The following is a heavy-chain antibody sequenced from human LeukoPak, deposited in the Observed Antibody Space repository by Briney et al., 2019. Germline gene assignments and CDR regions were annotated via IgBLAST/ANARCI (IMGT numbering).Heavy chain of an antibody. CDR2: FDPEDGET. J-gene: IGHJ5*02. CDR3: ATVYYDSSGYYHNWFDP. CDR1: GYTLTELS. V-gene: IGHV1-24*01. Sequence: ASVEVSCKVSGYTLTELSMHWVRQAPGKGLEWMGGFDPEDGETIYAQKFQGRVTMTEDTSTDTAYMELSSLRSEDTAVYYCATVYYDSSGYYHNWFDPWGQGTLVTVSS. D-gene: IGHD3-22*01.